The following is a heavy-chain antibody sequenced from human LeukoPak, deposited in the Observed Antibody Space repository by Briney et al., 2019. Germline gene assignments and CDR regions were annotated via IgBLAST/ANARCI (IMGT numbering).Heavy chain of an antibody. V-gene: IGHV3-7*03. J-gene: IGHJ4*02. D-gene: IGHD5-12*01. CDR3: ARGRYSGTTYYFDY. CDR2: IKKDGSET. Sequence: GGSLRLSCAASGFTFSHFWMSWVRQAPGKGLEWVAYIKKDGSETYYVDSVKGRFTISRDNAKNSLYLQMNSLRAEDAAMYYCARGRYSGTTYYFDYWGQGTLVTVSS. CDR1: GFTFSHFW.